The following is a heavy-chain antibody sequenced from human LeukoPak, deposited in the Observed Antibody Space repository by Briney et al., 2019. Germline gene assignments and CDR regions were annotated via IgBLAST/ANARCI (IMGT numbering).Heavy chain of an antibody. Sequence: ASVKVSCKASGYTFTSYAMHWVRQAPGQRLEWMGWINAGNGNTKYSQKFQGRVTITRDTSASTAYMELSSLRSEDTAVYYCAGGIAVALNWFDPWGQGTLVTVSS. V-gene: IGHV1-3*01. CDR3: AGGIAVALNWFDP. D-gene: IGHD6-19*01. CDR1: GYTFTSYA. CDR2: INAGNGNT. J-gene: IGHJ5*02.